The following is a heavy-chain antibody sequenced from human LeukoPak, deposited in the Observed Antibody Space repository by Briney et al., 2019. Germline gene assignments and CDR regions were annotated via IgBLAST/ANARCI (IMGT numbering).Heavy chain of an antibody. CDR3: ARDRGYYDSSGLVDY. CDR1: GFTFSSYA. V-gene: IGHV3-30*04. CDR2: ISYDGSNK. D-gene: IGHD3-22*01. J-gene: IGHJ4*02. Sequence: PGGSLRLSCAASGFTFSSYAMHWVRQAPGKGLEWVAVISYDGSNKYYADSVKGRFTISRDNSKNTLYLQMNSLRAEDTAVYYCARDRGYYDSSGLVDYWGQGTLVTVSS.